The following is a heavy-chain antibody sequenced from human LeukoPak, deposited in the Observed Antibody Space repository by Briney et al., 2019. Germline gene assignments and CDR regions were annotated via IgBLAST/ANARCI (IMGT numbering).Heavy chain of an antibody. D-gene: IGHD1-1*01. CDR3: ARVDTTLSYKLDY. Sequence: GGSLTLSCAASGFTVRTNCMIGVRQPPGKGREWVSVIYNTGSTYNADSVKRRFTISRHNPKNTVYLQMNNLRAEDTDMYYCARVDTTLSYKLDYWGQGTLVTVSS. CDR1: GFTVRTNC. J-gene: IGHJ4*02. V-gene: IGHV3-53*04. CDR2: IYNTGST.